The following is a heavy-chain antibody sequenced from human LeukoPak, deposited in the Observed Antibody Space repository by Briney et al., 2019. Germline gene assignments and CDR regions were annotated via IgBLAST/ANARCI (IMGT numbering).Heavy chain of an antibody. D-gene: IGHD3-3*01. CDR3: ARATYYDLFFDY. V-gene: IGHV4-61*02. CDR2: IYTSGST. J-gene: IGHJ4*02. Sequence: SSQTLSLTCTVSGGSISSGSYYWSWIRQPAGEGLEWIGRIYTSGSTNYNPSLKSRVTISVDTSKNQFSLKLSSVTAADTAVYYCARATYYDLFFDYWGQGTLVTVSS. CDR1: GGSISSGSYY.